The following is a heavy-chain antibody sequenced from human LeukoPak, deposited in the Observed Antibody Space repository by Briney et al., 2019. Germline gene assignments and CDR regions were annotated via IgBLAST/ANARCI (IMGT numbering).Heavy chain of an antibody. J-gene: IGHJ4*02. V-gene: IGHV3-23*01. D-gene: IGHD1-26*01. Sequence: GGSLRLSCAASGFTFSSYAMSWVRQAPEKGLEWVSTISGSGGGTYYADSVKGRFTISRDDSKNTLYLQMNSLRAEDTAVYYCAKDLGRYRNNYFDYWGQGSPVTVSS. CDR1: GFTFSSYA. CDR2: ISGSGGGT. CDR3: AKDLGRYRNNYFDY.